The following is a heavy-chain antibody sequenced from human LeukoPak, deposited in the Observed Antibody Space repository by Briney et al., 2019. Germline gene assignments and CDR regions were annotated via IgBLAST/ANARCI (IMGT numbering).Heavy chain of an antibody. D-gene: IGHD6-6*01. CDR1: GGTFSSYT. J-gene: IGHJ5*02. CDR3: ASGYSSSYNWFDP. Sequence: GASVKVSCKAPGGTFSSYTISWVRQAPGQGLEWMGRIIPILGIANYAQKFQGRVTITADKSTSTAYMELSSLRSEDTAVYYCASGYSSSYNWFDPWGQGTLVTVSS. V-gene: IGHV1-69*02. CDR2: IIPILGIA.